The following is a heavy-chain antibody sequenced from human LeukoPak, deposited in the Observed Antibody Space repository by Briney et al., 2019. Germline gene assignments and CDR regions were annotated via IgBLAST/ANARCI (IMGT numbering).Heavy chain of an antibody. Sequence: SETLSLTCAVYGGSFSGYYWSWIRQPPGKGLEWIGEINHSGSTNYNPSLKSRVTISVDTSKNQFSLKLSSATAADTAVYYCARGNPVNYGEDYWGQGTLVTVSS. V-gene: IGHV4-34*01. CDR1: GGSFSGYY. J-gene: IGHJ4*02. CDR2: INHSGST. D-gene: IGHD4-17*01. CDR3: ARGNPVNYGEDY.